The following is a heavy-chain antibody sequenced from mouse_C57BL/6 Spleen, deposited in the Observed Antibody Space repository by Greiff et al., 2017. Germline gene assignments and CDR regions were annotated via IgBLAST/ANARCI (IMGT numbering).Heavy chain of an antibody. J-gene: IGHJ3*01. V-gene: IGHV6-3*01. Sequence: EVKVEESGGGLVQPGGSMKLSCVASGFTFSNYWMNWVRQSPEKGLEWVAQIRLKSDNYATHYAESVKWRFTISRDDYKSSVYLQMNNLRAEDTGSYYCTSYDFAYWGQGTLVTVSA. CDR1: GFTFSNYW. D-gene: IGHD2-12*01. CDR2: IRLKSDNYAT. CDR3: TSYDFAY.